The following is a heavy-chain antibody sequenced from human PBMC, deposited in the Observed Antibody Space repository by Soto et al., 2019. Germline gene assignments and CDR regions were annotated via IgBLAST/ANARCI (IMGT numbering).Heavy chain of an antibody. CDR3: ARAVVTPGLYNWFDP. J-gene: IGHJ5*02. CDR1: GDSVSSNSAA. Sequence: SQTLSLTCAISGDSVSSNSAAWNLIRQSPSRGLEWLGRAYYRSKWYNDYAVSVKSRITINPDTSKNQFSLQLNSVTAEDTAVYYCARAVVTPGLYNWFDPWGQGTLVTVSS. V-gene: IGHV6-1*01. CDR2: AYYRSKWYN. D-gene: IGHD4-4*01.